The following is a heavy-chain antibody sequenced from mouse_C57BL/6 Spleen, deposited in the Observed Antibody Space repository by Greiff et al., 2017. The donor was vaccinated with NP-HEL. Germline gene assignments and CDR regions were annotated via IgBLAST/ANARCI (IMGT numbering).Heavy chain of an antibody. CDR3: ARSSYAKRFAY. CDR2: IYPGSGST. D-gene: IGHD6-5*01. Sequence: VQVVESGAELVKPGASVKMSCKASGYTFTSYWITWVKQRPGQGLEWIGDIYPGSGSTNYNEKFKSKATLTVDTSSSTAYMQLSSLTSEDSAVYYCARSSYAKRFAYWGQGTLVTVSA. V-gene: IGHV1-55*01. CDR1: GYTFTSYW. J-gene: IGHJ3*01.